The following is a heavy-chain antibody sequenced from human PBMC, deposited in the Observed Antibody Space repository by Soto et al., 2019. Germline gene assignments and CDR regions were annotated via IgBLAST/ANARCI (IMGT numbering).Heavy chain of an antibody. CDR1: GFTFSHYA. V-gene: IGHV3-30*18. CDR3: AKDGSHNFDY. CDR2: MSYDGSNE. D-gene: IGHD1-26*01. J-gene: IGHJ4*02. Sequence: WGSLRLSCAASGFTFSHYAMHWVRQAPGKGLEWVALMSYDGSNEYYADSVKGRFTISRDNSKNTLYLQMNSLRAEDTAVYCCAKDGSHNFDYWGQGTLVTVSS.